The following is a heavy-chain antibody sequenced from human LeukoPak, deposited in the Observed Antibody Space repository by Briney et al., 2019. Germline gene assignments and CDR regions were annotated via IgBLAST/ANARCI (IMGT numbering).Heavy chain of an antibody. J-gene: IGHJ4*02. CDR2: IYYSGST. Sequence: SETLSLTCTVSGGSISSYYWSWIRQPPGKGLEWIGYIYYSGSTNYNPSLKSRVTMAIDTSKNQFSLKLSSVTAADTAVYHCARESGSYYEYSAIDYWGQGTLVTVSS. CDR1: GGSISSYY. CDR3: ARESGSYYEYSAIDY. V-gene: IGHV4-59*12. D-gene: IGHD1-26*01.